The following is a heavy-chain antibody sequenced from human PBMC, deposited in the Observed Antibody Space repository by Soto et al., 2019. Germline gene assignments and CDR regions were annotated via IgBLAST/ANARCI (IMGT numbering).Heavy chain of an antibody. D-gene: IGHD2-21*02. Sequence: QVQLVESGGGVVQPGRSLRLSCVASGFTFSSYGMHWVRQAPGKGLEWVAVIWYDGNSKYYADSVKGRFTISRDNSKNTLYLQMNSLRAEDTALYYCARDALVTPSKYFHHWGQGTLVTVSS. CDR1: GFTFSSYG. J-gene: IGHJ1*01. V-gene: IGHV3-33*01. CDR3: ARDALVTPSKYFHH. CDR2: IWYDGNSK.